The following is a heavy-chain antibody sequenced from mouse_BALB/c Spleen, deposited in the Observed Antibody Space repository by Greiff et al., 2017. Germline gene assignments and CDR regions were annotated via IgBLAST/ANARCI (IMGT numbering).Heavy chain of an antibody. CDR3: ARDRSLAYAMDY. V-gene: IGHV5-9-4*01. CDR1: GFTFSSYA. CDR2: ISSGGSYT. Sequence: EVKLQESGGGLVKPGGSLKLSCAASGFTFSSYAMSWVRQSPEKRLEWVAEISSGGSYTYYPDTVTGRFTISRDNAKNTLYLEMSSLRSEDTAMYYCARDRSLAYAMDYWGQGTSVTVSS. D-gene: IGHD6-2*01. J-gene: IGHJ4*01.